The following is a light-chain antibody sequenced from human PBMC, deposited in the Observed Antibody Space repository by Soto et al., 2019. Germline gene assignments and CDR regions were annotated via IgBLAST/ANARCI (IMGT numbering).Light chain of an antibody. Sequence: DIQMTQSPPSLSASVGDRVTITCRASQGIDHYLAWYQQKPGEVPNLLIYSASTLQSGVPSRFSGSGSGTDFTLTISSLQPDDVATYYCQEHYSGPPVAFGPGTKVDV. J-gene: IGKJ3*01. V-gene: IGKV1-27*01. CDR3: QEHYSGPPVA. CDR2: SAS. CDR1: QGIDHY.